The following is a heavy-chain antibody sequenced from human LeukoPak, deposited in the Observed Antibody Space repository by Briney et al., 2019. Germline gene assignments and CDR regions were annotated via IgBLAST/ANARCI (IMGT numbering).Heavy chain of an antibody. CDR1: GGSFSGYY. D-gene: IGHD6-6*01. CDR2: INHSGST. J-gene: IGHJ4*02. Sequence: PSETLSLTCAVYGGSFSGYYWSWLRQPPGKGLEWIGEINHSGSTNYNPSLKSRVTISVDTSKNQFSLKLSSVTAADTAVYYCASIAARRGYYFDYWGQGTLVTVSS. V-gene: IGHV4-34*01. CDR3: ASIAARRGYYFDY.